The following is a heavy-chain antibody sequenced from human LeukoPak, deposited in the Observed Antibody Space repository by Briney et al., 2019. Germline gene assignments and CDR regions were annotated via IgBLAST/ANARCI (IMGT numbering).Heavy chain of an antibody. CDR2: ISGSGGST. D-gene: IGHD2-2*01. CDR3: AKMKDIVVVAGDFDY. CDR1: GFTFSSYA. V-gene: IGHV3-23*01. J-gene: IGHJ4*02. Sequence: GGSLRLSCAASGFTFSSYAMSWVRQAPGKGLEWVSAISGSGGSTYYADSVKGRFTISRDNSKNTLYLQMNSLRAEDTAVYYCAKMKDIVVVAGDFDYWGQGTLVTVSS.